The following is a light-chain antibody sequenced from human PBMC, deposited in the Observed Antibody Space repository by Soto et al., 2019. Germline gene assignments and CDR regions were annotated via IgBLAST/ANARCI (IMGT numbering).Light chain of an antibody. CDR2: RSD. Sequence: LTQPPSASGTPGQRVTISCSGSSSNIGSNHVYWYQQFPGTAPKLLMYRSDQRPSGVPDRFSGSKSGTSASLAISGLRSDDEADYYCSARDDSLSGVVFGGGTKLTVL. CDR1: SSNIGSNH. V-gene: IGLV1-47*01. CDR3: SARDDSLSGVV. J-gene: IGLJ2*01.